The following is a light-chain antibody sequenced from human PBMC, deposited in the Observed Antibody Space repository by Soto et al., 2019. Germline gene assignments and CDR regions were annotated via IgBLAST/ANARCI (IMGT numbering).Light chain of an antibody. V-gene: IGKV3-15*01. CDR2: GAS. CDR3: QQYNIRPIT. Sequence: EIMISLSPSAVSVYPGERATLSCRASQSVSSNLAWYQHKPGQAPRLLISGASTRATGIPARFSGSGSGTEFTLTISSLQTEDFAVYYCQQYNIRPITFGQG. CDR1: QSVSSN. J-gene: IGKJ5*01.